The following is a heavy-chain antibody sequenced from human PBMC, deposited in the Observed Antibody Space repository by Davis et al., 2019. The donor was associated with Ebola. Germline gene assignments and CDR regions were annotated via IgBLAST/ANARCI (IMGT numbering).Heavy chain of an antibody. J-gene: IGHJ4*02. D-gene: IGHD6-13*01. CDR2: INPSGGST. Sequence: ASVKVSCKASGYTFTSYYMHWVRQAPGQGLEWMGIINPSGGSTSYAQKFQGRVTMTRDTSTSTVYMELSSLRSDDTALYYCARIDVRLQQLAQFDYWGQGTVVTVSS. CDR3: ARIDVRLQQLAQFDY. V-gene: IGHV1-46*01. CDR1: GYTFTSYY.